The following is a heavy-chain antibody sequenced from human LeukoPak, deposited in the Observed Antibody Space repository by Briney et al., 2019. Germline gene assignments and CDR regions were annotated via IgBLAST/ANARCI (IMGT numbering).Heavy chain of an antibody. CDR1: GGSISSYY. J-gene: IGHJ4*02. CDR3: ARHADYYDSSAFDY. D-gene: IGHD3-22*01. CDR2: IYYSGRT. V-gene: IGHV4-59*08. Sequence: SETPSLTCTVSGGSISSYYWRWIRQPPGKGLEWIGYIYYSGRTNYNPSLKSRVTISVDTSKNQFSLKLSSVTAADTAVYYCARHADYYDSSAFDYWGQGTLVTVSS.